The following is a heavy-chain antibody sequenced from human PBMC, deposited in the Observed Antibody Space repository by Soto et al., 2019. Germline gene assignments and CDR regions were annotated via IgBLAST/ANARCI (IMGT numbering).Heavy chain of an antibody. CDR2: ISSSSSTI. CDR1: GFTFSSYS. Sequence: PGGSLRLSCAASGFTFSSYSMNWVRQAPGKGLEWVSYISSSSSTIYYADSVKGRFTISRDNAKNSLYLQMNSLRDEVTVVYYCARDRAVAGTRAFDIWGQGTMVTVSS. D-gene: IGHD6-19*01. J-gene: IGHJ3*02. CDR3: ARDRAVAGTRAFDI. V-gene: IGHV3-48*02.